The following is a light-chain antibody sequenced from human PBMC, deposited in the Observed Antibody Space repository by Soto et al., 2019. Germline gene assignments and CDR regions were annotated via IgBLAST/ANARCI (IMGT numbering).Light chain of an antibody. Sequence: EIVMTQSPATLSVSPGERATLSCRASQSVSRNLAWYQQKPGQPPRLHMYGASTRATGIPARFSASGSGTEFTLTISSLQSEDFAVYYCHQYHSWPYTFGQGTKVEIK. CDR3: HQYHSWPYT. CDR2: GAS. J-gene: IGKJ2*01. V-gene: IGKV3-15*01. CDR1: QSVSRN.